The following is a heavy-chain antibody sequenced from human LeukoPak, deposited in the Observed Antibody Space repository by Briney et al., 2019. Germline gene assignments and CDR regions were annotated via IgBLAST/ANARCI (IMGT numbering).Heavy chain of an antibody. V-gene: IGHV6-1*01. Sequence: SQTLSLTCAISGDSVSSNGVAWNWIRQSPSRGLEWLGRTYYGSKWNNDYALSVKSRITINPDTSKNQFSLQPNSVTPEDTAVYYCTRGRNSAFDYWGQGTLVTVSS. CDR1: GDSVSSNGVA. CDR2: TYYGSKWNN. J-gene: IGHJ4*02. D-gene: IGHD1-14*01. CDR3: TRGRNSAFDY.